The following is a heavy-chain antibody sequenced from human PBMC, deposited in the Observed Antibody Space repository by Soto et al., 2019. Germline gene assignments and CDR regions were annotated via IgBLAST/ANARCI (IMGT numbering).Heavy chain of an antibody. CDR1: GFTFSTSA. CDR2: IVGGSGNT. CDR3: AARRSGLYAMDV. J-gene: IGHJ6*02. V-gene: IGHV1-58*01. Sequence: SVKVSGKASGFTFSTSAVQWVRQARGQRPEWMGWIVGGSGNTNYAQNSQERVIITRDMSTSTVYMELSSLRSDDTAVYFCAARRSGLYAMDVWGQGTTVTVSS. D-gene: IGHD1-26*01.